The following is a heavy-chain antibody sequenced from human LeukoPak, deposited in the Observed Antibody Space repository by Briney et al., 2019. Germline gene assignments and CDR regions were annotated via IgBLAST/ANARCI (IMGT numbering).Heavy chain of an antibody. CDR3: ASAHYEYSSSFVYGAQTAQDY. CDR2: ISSSSSYI. CDR1: GFTFSSYS. J-gene: IGHJ4*02. D-gene: IGHD6-6*01. V-gene: IGHV3-21*01. Sequence: PGGSLRLSCAASGFTFSSYSMNWVRQAPGKGLEWVSSISSSSSYIYYADSVKGRFTISRDSAKTSLYLQMNSLRAEDTAVYYCASAHYEYSSSFVYGAQTAQDYWGQGTLVTVSS.